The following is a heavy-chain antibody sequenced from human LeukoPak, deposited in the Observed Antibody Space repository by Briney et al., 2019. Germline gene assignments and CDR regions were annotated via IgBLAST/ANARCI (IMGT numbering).Heavy chain of an antibody. CDR3: ARHIGRSVFGPSSYFDY. D-gene: IGHD3/OR15-3a*01. CDR2: IYYSGST. V-gene: IGHV4-59*08. J-gene: IGHJ4*02. Sequence: SEALSLTCTVSGGSISSYYWSWIRQPPGKGLEWIGYIYYSGSTNYNPSLKSRVTISVDTSKNQFSLKLSSVTAADTAVYYCARHIGRSVFGPSSYFDYWGQGTLVTVSS. CDR1: GGSISSYY.